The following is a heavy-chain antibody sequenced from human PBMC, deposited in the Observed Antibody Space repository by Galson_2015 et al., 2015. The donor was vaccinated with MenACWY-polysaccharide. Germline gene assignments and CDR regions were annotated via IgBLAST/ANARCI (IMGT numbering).Heavy chain of an antibody. D-gene: IGHD6-19*01. CDR1: AFTASSNH. Sequence: SLRLSCAASAFTASSNHMSWVRQAPGKGLEWVSVIYSGGSTYYADSVKGRFTISRDNSKNTLYLLMNSLRAEDTALYYCARLAVDNYFDYWGQGTLVAVSS. J-gene: IGHJ4*02. V-gene: IGHV3-66*01. CDR3: ARLAVDNYFDY. CDR2: IYSGGST.